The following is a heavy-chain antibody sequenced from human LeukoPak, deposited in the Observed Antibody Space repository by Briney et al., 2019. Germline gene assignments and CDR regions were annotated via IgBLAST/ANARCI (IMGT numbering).Heavy chain of an antibody. CDR3: ARGLDSSGYYAP. V-gene: IGHV1-46*01. Sequence: ASVKVSCKASGYIFTSNYIHWVRQAPGQGLEWMGIINPSGGSTSYAQKFQGRVTLTRDTSTSTVYMELSSLSSEDTAVYFCARGLDSSGYYAPWGQGTLVIVSS. CDR2: INPSGGST. CDR1: GYIFTSNY. D-gene: IGHD3-22*01. J-gene: IGHJ5*02.